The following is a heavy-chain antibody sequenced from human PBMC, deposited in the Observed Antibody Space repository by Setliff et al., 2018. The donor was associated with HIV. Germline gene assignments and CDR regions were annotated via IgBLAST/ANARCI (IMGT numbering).Heavy chain of an antibody. CDR2: IPYSGST. V-gene: IGHV4-39*07. D-gene: IGHD3-10*01. CDR3: VRRVSHGSQPSYFDY. Sequence: SETLSLTCTVSGGSISSSSYYWGWIRQPPGKGLEWIVSIPYSGSTYYNPSLKSRVSLSVDTSKNQFSLNLSSVTAADTAVYFCVRRVSHGSQPSYFDYWGQGTLVTVS. J-gene: IGHJ4*02. CDR1: GGSISSSSYY.